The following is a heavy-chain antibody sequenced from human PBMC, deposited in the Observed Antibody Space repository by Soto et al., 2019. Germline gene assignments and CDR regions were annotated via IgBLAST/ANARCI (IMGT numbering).Heavy chain of an antibody. Sequence: LSLTCAASGFTFSSYSMNWVRQAPGKGLEWVSYISSSSSAIFYADSVKGRFTISRDNAKNSLYLQMNSLRAEDTAVYYCARDGGRRFDYWGQGTLVTVSS. CDR2: ISSSSSAI. D-gene: IGHD2-15*01. CDR3: ARDGGRRFDY. J-gene: IGHJ4*02. CDR1: GFTFSSYS. V-gene: IGHV3-48*01.